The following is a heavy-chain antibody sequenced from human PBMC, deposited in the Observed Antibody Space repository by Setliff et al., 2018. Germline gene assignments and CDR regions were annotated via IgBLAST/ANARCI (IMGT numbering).Heavy chain of an antibody. CDR1: GYSFTTYW. CDR2: ISPGDSDT. D-gene: IGHD3-10*01. Sequence: PGESLKISCQASGYSFTTYWIGWVRQMPGKGLEWMGLISPGDSDTRYGLPFQGQVTISADKSLTTAYLQWSSLRPSDTAMYYCARRGYNYGSGFDYWGQGTLVTVSS. J-gene: IGHJ4*02. V-gene: IGHV5-51*01. CDR3: ARRGYNYGSGFDY.